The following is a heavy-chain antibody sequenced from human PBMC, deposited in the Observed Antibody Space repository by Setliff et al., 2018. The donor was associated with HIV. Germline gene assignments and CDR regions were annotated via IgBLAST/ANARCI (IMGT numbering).Heavy chain of an antibody. Sequence: SETLSLTCTVSDDSISSNYWSWIRQSAGKGLEWVGRIYTGGRTNYNPSLKGRVTMSVDTSKNQFSLKLSSVTAADTAVYYCARNPCSGGSCPDAFDIWGQGTMVTVSS. J-gene: IGHJ3*02. CDR1: DDSISSNY. D-gene: IGHD2-15*01. CDR3: ARNPCSGGSCPDAFDI. V-gene: IGHV4-4*07. CDR2: IYTGGRT.